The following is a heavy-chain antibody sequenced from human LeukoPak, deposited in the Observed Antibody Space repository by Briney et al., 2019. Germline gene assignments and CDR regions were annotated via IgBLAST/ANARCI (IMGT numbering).Heavy chain of an antibody. CDR3: ARERGLGGVLSDY. CDR1: GGSISSYY. Sequence: PSGTLSLTCTVSGGSISSYYWSWIRQPAGKGLEWIGRIYTSGSTNYNPSLKSRVTISVDKSKNQFSLKLSSVTAADTAVYYCARERGLGGVLSDYWGQGTLVTVSS. D-gene: IGHD3-16*01. J-gene: IGHJ4*02. CDR2: IYTSGST. V-gene: IGHV4-4*07.